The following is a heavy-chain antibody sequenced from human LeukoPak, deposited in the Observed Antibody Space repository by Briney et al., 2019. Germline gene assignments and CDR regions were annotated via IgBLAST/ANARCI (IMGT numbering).Heavy chain of an antibody. Sequence: GESLKISCKGSGYSFTSYWIGWVRQMPGKGLEWMGIIYPGDSDTRYSPSFQGQVTISADKSISTAYLQWSSLKASDTAMYYCARRYYYDSSGDGHYYYYMDVWGKGTTVTVSS. CDR3: ARRYYYDSSGDGHYYYYMDV. CDR1: GYSFTSYW. CDR2: IYPGDSDT. D-gene: IGHD3-22*01. V-gene: IGHV5-51*01. J-gene: IGHJ6*03.